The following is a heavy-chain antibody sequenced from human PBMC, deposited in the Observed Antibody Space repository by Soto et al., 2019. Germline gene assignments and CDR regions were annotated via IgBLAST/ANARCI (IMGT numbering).Heavy chain of an antibody. CDR1: GGTFSSYA. D-gene: IGHD3-22*01. CDR2: SIPIFGTA. V-gene: IGHV1-69*01. J-gene: IGHJ4*02. Sequence: KVSCKASGGTFSSYAISWVRQAPGQGLEWMGGSIPIFGTANYAQKFQGRVTITADESTRTAYMELSSLRSEDTAVYYCARRGIQNYYDSSGSFDYWGQGTLVTVSS. CDR3: ARRGIQNYYDSSGSFDY.